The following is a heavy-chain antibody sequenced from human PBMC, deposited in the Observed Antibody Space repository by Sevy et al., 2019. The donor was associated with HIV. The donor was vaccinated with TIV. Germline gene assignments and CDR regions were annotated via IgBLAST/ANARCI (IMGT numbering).Heavy chain of an antibody. CDR3: ALHRLSSDVAEYFQN. J-gene: IGHJ1*01. V-gene: IGHV3-30*04. Sequence: GGSLRLSCAASGFTFSYYSMHWVRQAPGKGLEWVATISLDGSNKHYADSVKGRFTISRDNFMSSLFLQMNSLRTEDTAVYYCALHRLSSDVAEYFQNWGQGTLVTVSS. D-gene: IGHD1-26*01. CDR1: GFTFSYYS. CDR2: ISLDGSNK.